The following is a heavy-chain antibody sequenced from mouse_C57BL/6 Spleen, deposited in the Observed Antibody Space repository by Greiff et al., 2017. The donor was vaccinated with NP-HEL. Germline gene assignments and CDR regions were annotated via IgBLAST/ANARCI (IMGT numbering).Heavy chain of an antibody. CDR1: GYTFTSYW. V-gene: IGHV1-72*01. CDR3: AREEDLVYDGPFYYAMDY. Sequence: QVQLQQPGAELVKPGASVKLSCKASGYTFTSYWMHWVKQRPGRGLEWIGRIDPNSGGTKYNEKFKSKATLTVDKPSSTAYMQLSSLTSEDSAVYYCAREEDLVYDGPFYYAMDYWGQGTSVTVSS. CDR2: IDPNSGGT. D-gene: IGHD2-3*01. J-gene: IGHJ4*01.